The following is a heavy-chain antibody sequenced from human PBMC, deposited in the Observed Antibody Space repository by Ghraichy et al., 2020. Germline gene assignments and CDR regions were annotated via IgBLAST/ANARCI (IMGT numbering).Heavy chain of an antibody. CDR1: GDSVNNFY. CDR2: VYHDGST. Sequence: SETLSLTCNVSGDSVNNFYWSWIRQFPGKGLEWIGYVYHDGSTNYNPSLKSRVAISVDSSRNQFSLTLSSVTAADAAVYYCARHQSDYYYYYLDVWGKGTTVSVSS. J-gene: IGHJ6*03. V-gene: IGHV4-59*08. CDR3: ARHQSDYYYYYLDV.